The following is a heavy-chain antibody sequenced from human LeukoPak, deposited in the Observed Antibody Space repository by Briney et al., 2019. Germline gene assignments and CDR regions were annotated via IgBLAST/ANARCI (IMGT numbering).Heavy chain of an antibody. Sequence: SETLSLTCTVSGDSLSSGSHHWSWIRQPAGKGLEWIGRIYTSGSTNYNPSLKSRVSISVDMSKNQFSLKLSSVTAADTAVYYCARDKGGFLYFGEYDPWGQGTLVTVSS. D-gene: IGHD3-10*01. CDR1: GDSLSSGSHH. CDR3: ARDKGGFLYFGEYDP. CDR2: IYTSGST. V-gene: IGHV4-61*02. J-gene: IGHJ5*02.